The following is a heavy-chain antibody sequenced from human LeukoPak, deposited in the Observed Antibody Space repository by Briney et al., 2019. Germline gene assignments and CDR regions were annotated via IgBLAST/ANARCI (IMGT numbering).Heavy chain of an antibody. V-gene: IGHV3-30*19. D-gene: IGHD2-8*01. CDR1: GFTFSSYG. CDR2: IWYDGSNK. CDR3: ARDRMVSLTYNWFDP. J-gene: IGHJ5*02. Sequence: GGSLRLSCAASGFTFSSYGMHWVRQAPGKGLEWVAVIWYDGSNKYYADSVKGRFTISRDNSKNTLYLQMNSLRAEDTAVYYCARDRMVSLTYNWFDPWGQGTLVTVSS.